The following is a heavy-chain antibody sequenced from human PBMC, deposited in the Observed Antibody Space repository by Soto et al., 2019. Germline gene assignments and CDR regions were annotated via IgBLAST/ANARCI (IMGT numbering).Heavy chain of an antibody. V-gene: IGHV4-61*01. CDR1: GGSFKSGSYS. CDR2: VYHTGRT. CDR3: ARDWVDYDILTGYYNKRAFDI. D-gene: IGHD3-9*01. Sequence: SETLSLTCTVSGGSFKSGSYSWSWIRQPPGKGLEWIGYVYHTGRTSYNPSLKSRVSISMDTSKNQFSLKLSSVTAADTAVYYCARDWVDYDILTGYYNKRAFDIWGQGTMVTVSS. J-gene: IGHJ3*02.